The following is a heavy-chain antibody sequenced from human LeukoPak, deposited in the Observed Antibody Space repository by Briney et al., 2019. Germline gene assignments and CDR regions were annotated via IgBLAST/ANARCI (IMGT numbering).Heavy chain of an antibody. Sequence: GWSLRLSCAASGFTFRNYGMHWVRQAPGKGLEWVAFIWYDGSNKEYADCVKAPLTISRDNSKNTVSLQMNSLRAEDTAVYYCARDRSVRYFDLWGRGTLVTVSS. J-gene: IGHJ2*01. D-gene: IGHD3-16*02. CDR2: IWYDGSNK. CDR1: GFTFRNYG. CDR3: ARDRSVRYFDL. V-gene: IGHV3-33*01.